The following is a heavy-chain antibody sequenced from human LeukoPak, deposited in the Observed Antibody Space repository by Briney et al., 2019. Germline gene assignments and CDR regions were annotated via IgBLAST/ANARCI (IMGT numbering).Heavy chain of an antibody. CDR2: IYYSGST. CDR1: GVSISSYY. V-gene: IGHV4-59*01. D-gene: IGHD4-11*01. J-gene: IGHJ6*03. CDR3: ARATGRTTVTTPYYYYMDV. Sequence: PSETLSLTCTVSGVSISSYYWSWIRQPPGKGLEWIGYIYYSGSTNYNPSLKTRVTISVDTSKNQFSLKLSSVTAADTAVYYCARATGRTTVTTPYYYYMDVWGKGTTVTVSS.